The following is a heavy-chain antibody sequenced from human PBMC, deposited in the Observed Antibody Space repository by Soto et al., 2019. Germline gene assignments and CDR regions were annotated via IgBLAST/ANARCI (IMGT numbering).Heavy chain of an antibody. CDR1: GYSFTSCW. Sequence: PGASLKISCKGSGYSFTSCWIGWVRKMPGKGLEWMGIIYPGDSDTRYSPSFQGPVTISADKSISTAYLQWSTLKPSATALSYCARHGGYCSSTSCYAETRDCHYGRD. CDR3: ARHGGYCSSTSCYAETRDCHYGRD. J-gene: IGHJ6*01. CDR2: IYPGDSDT. V-gene: IGHV5-51*01. D-gene: IGHD2-2*01.